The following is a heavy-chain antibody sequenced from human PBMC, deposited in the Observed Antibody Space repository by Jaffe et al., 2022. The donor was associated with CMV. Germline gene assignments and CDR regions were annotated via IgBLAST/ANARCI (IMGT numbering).Heavy chain of an antibody. CDR2: VYYNGNS. Sequence: QVQLQESGPGLVKPSETLSLTCTVSGDSVSSSGNYWGWIRQSPGKGLEWIGSVYYNGNSYYNPSLKSRVTISIDTFKHQFSLRLTSVTAADTAVYYCARLRGLLNFDYWGQGSLVTVSS. V-gene: IGHV4-39*01. J-gene: IGHJ4*02. D-gene: IGHD1-26*01. CDR1: GDSVSSSGNY. CDR3: ARLRGLLNFDY.